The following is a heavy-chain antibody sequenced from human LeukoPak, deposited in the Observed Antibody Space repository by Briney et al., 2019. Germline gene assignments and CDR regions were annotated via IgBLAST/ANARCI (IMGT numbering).Heavy chain of an antibody. CDR2: IYYSGST. J-gene: IGHJ5*02. D-gene: IGHD6-13*01. Sequence: ETLSLTCTVSGGSITSYYWVWIRQPAGKGLEWIGYIYYSGSTNYNPSLKSRVTISVDTSKNQFSLKLSSVTAADTAVYYCARDQRGAAADGSWFDPWGQGTLVTVSS. CDR3: ARDQRGAAADGSWFDP. CDR1: GGSITSYY. V-gene: IGHV4-59*01.